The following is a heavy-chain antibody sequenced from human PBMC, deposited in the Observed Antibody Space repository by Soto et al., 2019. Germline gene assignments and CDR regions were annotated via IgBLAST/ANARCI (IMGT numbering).Heavy chain of an antibody. CDR1: GFTFSSYW. CDR3: ARLVTAAANDY. D-gene: IGHD2-21*02. CDR2: IKQDGTEK. J-gene: IGHJ4*02. V-gene: IGHV3-7*04. Sequence: EVQLVESGGGLVQPGGSLRLSCAASGFTFSSYWMSWVRQAPGKGLEWVANIKQDGTEKYYVDSVKGRFTISRDNAKNSLYLQMNSLRAGDTAVYYCARLVTAAANDYWGQGTLVTVSS.